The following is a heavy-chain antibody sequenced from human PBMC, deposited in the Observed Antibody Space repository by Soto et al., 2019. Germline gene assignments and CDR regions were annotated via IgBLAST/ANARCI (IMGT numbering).Heavy chain of an antibody. J-gene: IGHJ4*02. CDR2: ITSSTTTI. D-gene: IGHD1-20*01. V-gene: IGHV3-48*02. CDR1: GFTISDYS. CDR3: ARDRRTITAGIFDY. Sequence: GGSLRLSCAASGFTISDYSMNWVRQAPGKGLEWLSFITSSTTTIYYADSVKGRFTISRDNAKNSLYLQMNSLRDEDTAVYFCARDRRTITAGIFDYWGKGTL.